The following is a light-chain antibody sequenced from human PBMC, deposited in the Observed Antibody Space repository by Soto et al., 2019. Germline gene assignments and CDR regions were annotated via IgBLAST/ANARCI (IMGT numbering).Light chain of an antibody. CDR2: GAS. CDR3: QHHGILPGFT. CDR1: QRINNNF. V-gene: IGKV3-20*01. Sequence: EVVLTQSPGSLSLSPGDRATLSCRASQRINNNFLAWYQQRPGQAPRLVIYGASSRASGIPDRFTGTGSGADFILTISRLEPEDSAVYYCQHHGILPGFTFGPGTKVEI. J-gene: IGKJ3*01.